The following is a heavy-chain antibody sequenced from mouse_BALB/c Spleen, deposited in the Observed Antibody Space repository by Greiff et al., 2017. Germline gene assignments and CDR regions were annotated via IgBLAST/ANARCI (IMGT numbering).Heavy chain of an antibody. D-gene: IGHD2-2*01. CDR1: GYTFTSYW. V-gene: IGHV1-7*01. CDR3: ARSDYGYDWFAY. CDR2: INPSTGYT. J-gene: IGHJ3*01. Sequence: VQLQQSGAELVKPGASVKMSCKASGYTFTSYWMHWVKQRPGQGLEWIGYINPSTGYTEYNQKFKDKATLTADKSSSTAYMQLSSLTSEDSAVYYCARSDYGYDWFAYWGQGTLVTVSA.